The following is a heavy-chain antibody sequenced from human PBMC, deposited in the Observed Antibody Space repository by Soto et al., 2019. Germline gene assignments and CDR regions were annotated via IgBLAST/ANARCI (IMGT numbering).Heavy chain of an antibody. CDR2: IYYSGST. V-gene: IGHV4-59*01. Sequence: SETLSLTCTVSGGPISSYYWSWIRQPPGKGLEWIGYIYYSGSTNYNPSLKSRVTISVDTSKNQFSLKLSSVTAADTAVYYCARESSNSSGGSCXFDYWGHGTLVTVSS. CDR1: GGPISSYY. J-gene: IGHJ4*01. D-gene: IGHD2-15*01. CDR3: ARESSNSSGGSCXFDY.